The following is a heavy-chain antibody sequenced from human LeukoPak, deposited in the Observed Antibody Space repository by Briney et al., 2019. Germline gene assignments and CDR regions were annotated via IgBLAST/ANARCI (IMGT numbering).Heavy chain of an antibody. CDR3: ARWYGRGVVNWFDR. CDR1: GYTFTGYY. D-gene: IGHD3-10*02. V-gene: IGHV1-2*02. CDR2: INPNSGGT. J-gene: IGHJ5*02. Sequence: ASVKVSCKASGYTFTGYYMHWVRQAPGQGLEWMGWINPNSGGTNYAQKFQGRVTMTRDTSISTAYMELSRLRSDDTAVYYCARWYGRGVVNWFDRWGQGTLVTVSS.